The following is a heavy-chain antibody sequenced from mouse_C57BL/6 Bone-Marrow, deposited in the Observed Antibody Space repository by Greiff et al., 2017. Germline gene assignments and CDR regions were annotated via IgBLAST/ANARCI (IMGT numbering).Heavy chain of an antibody. CDR3: ARRENWAYYAMDY. CDR1: GYTFTSYW. V-gene: IGHV1-52*01. J-gene: IGHJ4*01. Sequence: VQLQQPGAELVRPGSSVKLSCKASGYTFTSYWMHWVKQRPIQGLEWIGNIDPSDSETHYNQKFKDKATLTVDKSSSTAYMQLSSLTSEDSAVYYCARRENWAYYAMDYWGQGTSVTVSS. D-gene: IGHD4-1*01. CDR2: IDPSDSET.